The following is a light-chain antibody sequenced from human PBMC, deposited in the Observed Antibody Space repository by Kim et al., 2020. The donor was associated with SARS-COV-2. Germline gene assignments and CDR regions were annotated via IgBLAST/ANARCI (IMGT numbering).Light chain of an antibody. J-gene: IGKJ1*01. CDR2: WAS. CDR3: QQYHSTPRT. V-gene: IGKV4-1*01. Sequence: ATINCKSSQSVLYSSKNKNYLAWYQQKPGQPPKLLIYWASTREFGVPDRFSGSGSGTDFTLTISSLQAEDVAVYYCQQYHSTPRTFGQGTKVDIK. CDR1: QSVLYSSKNKNY.